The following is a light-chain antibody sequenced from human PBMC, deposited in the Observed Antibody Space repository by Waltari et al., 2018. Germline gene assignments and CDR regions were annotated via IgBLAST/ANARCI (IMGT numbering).Light chain of an antibody. Sequence: SYVLTQPPSVSVAPGQTARITCGGNNIGSKSVHWYQQKPGQAPVLVVYDDRDRPSGSPERFSGSNSGNTATLTISRVEAGDEADYYCQVWDSSSDHVVFGGGTKLTVL. J-gene: IGLJ2*01. V-gene: IGLV3-21*02. CDR2: DDR. CDR1: NIGSKS. CDR3: QVWDSSSDHVV.